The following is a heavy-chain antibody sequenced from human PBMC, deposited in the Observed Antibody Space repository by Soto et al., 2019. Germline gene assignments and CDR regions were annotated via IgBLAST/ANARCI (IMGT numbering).Heavy chain of an antibody. J-gene: IGHJ6*02. Sequence: GGSLRLSCAASGFTFSNAWMNWVRQAPGKGLEWVGRIKSKTDGGTTDYAAPVKGRFTISRDASKNTLYLQMNSLKTEDTAVYYCTTGLSITIFGVVISTYYYYGMDVWGQGTTVTVSS. CDR2: IKSKTDGGTT. CDR1: GFTFSNAW. CDR3: TTGLSITIFGVVISTYYYYGMDV. V-gene: IGHV3-15*07. D-gene: IGHD3-3*01.